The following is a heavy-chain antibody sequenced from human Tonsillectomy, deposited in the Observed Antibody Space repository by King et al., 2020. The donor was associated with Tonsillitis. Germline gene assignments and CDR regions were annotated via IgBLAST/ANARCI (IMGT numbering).Heavy chain of an antibody. CDR2: IWYDGTNK. D-gene: IGHD2-21*02. V-gene: IGHV3-33*08. Sequence: VQLVESGGGVVQPGRSLRLSCAASGITFSNYGMHLVRPAPGKGLEWVAVIWYDGTNKDYTDSLKGRFTISRDNSKNTLYLQMNSLRAEDTAVYYCARDSCGGDCYYFDYWGQGTLVTASS. CDR1: GITFSNYG. CDR3: ARDSCGGDCYYFDY. J-gene: IGHJ4*02.